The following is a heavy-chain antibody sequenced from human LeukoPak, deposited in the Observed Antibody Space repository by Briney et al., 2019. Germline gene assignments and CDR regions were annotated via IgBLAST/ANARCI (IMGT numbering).Heavy chain of an antibody. J-gene: IGHJ4*02. CDR2: IYSDSST. V-gene: IGHV3-53*01. Sequence: GGSLRLSCAASGFTVSNNYMNWVRQAPGKGLEWVSLIYSDSSTNSADSVKGRFTISRDTSKNTLYLQMNSLRVEDTAVYYCAKGPRPGSSGYPNLDHWGQGTLVTVSS. CDR1: GFTVSNNY. CDR3: AKGPRPGSSGYPNLDH. D-gene: IGHD3-22*01.